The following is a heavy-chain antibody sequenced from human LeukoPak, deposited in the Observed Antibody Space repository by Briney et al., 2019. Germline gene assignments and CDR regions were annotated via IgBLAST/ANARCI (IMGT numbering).Heavy chain of an antibody. Sequence: GASVKVSCKASGGTFSSYTISWVRQAPGQGLEWMGRIFPILGIANYAQKFQGRVTITADKSTSTAYMELSSLRSEDTAVYYCARRGITMVRGVIGAFDIWGQGTMVTVSS. CDR1: GGTFSSYT. CDR2: IFPILGIA. CDR3: ARRGITMVRGVIGAFDI. J-gene: IGHJ3*02. D-gene: IGHD3-10*01. V-gene: IGHV1-69*02.